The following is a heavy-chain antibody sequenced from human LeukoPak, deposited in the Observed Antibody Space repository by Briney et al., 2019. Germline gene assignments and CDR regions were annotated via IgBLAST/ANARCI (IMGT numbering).Heavy chain of an antibody. CDR1: GGSISSYH. CDR2: IYYGGRT. D-gene: IGHD3-16*02. J-gene: IGHJ4*02. Sequence: SETLSPICSVSGGSISSYHWSWIRQPPGKGLEWIGYIYYGGRTNYNPSLKSRVTISVDTSKNQVSLTVSSVTAADTAIYYCARHSLKLVDADFDYWGQGTLVTVSS. CDR3: ARHSLKLVDADFDY. V-gene: IGHV4-59*08.